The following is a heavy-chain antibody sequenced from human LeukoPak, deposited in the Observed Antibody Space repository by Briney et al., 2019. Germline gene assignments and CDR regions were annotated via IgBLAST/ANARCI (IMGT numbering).Heavy chain of an antibody. CDR2: INTSGDKT. D-gene: IGHD6-13*01. CDR3: VKDLYKGETSTWYYFDY. J-gene: IGHJ4*02. Sequence: PGGSLRLSCSGSGFSFSTYAIHWVCQAPGKGPEYVSLINTSGDKTYYADSVKGRFTISRDNSKNTVSLQMSSLRDEDTAMYYCVKDLYKGETSTWYYFDYWGQGTLVTVSS. CDR1: GFSFSTYA. V-gene: IGHV3-64D*06.